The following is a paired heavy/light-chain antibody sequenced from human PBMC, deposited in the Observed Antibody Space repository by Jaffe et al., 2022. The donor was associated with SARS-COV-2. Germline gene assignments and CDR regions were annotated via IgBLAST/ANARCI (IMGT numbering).Light chain of an antibody. CDR2: AAS. J-gene: IGKJ3*01. Sequence: DIQMTQSPSSLSASVGDTVTITCRASEDIRHDLGWYQQKPGKAPKRLIYAASSLQRGVPSRFSGSGSGTEFTLTITSLQPEDFATYYCLQYHPHPPAFGPGTKVDVK. CDR3: LQYHPHPPA. CDR1: EDIRHD. V-gene: IGKV1-17*01.
Heavy chain of an antibody. CDR3: AVSFGNSIDWYNYFDY. J-gene: IGHJ4*02. CDR2: ISGDGSKR. CDR1: GFVFGSFW. Sequence: EVQLVESGGGLVQPGGSRRLSCAASGFVFGSFWMHWVRQVPGKGLVWVSRISGDGSKRDYADSVKGRFIISRDDAENTLYLQMNILRAEDTAVYYCAVSFGNSIDWYNYFDYWGQGTPVAVSS. V-gene: IGHV3-74*01. D-gene: IGHD1-1*01.